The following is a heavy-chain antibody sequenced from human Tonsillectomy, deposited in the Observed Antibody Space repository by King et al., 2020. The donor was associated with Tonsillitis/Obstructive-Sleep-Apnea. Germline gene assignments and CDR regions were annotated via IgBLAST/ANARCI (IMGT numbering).Heavy chain of an antibody. Sequence: VQLQQWGAGLLKPSETLSLTCAVYGGSFSDYYWSWIRQPPGKGLEWIGEINHSGSPNYRPSLKSRFTISIDTPKNQFSLKLSSVTAADTAVYYCLGGDNYYYLDVWGKGTTVTVSS. J-gene: IGHJ6*03. V-gene: IGHV4-34*01. D-gene: IGHD3-3*01. CDR2: INHSGSP. CDR3: LGGDNYYYLDV. CDR1: GGSFSDYY.